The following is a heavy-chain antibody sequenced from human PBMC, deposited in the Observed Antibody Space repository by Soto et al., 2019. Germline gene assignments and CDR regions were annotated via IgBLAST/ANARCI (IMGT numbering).Heavy chain of an antibody. CDR3: AREQKTSGVQLWAFNCFDS. CDR2: ISYDGTNK. D-gene: IGHD5-18*01. CDR1: GFSFSISP. V-gene: IGHV3-30-3*01. Sequence: QVQLVESGGGVVQPGRSLRLSCAASGFSFSISPMHWVRQAPGKGPEWVALISYDGTNKFYADSVKGRFTISRDNSKSTLCLQAAGLRPEAAAVYYCAREQKTSGVQLWAFNCFDSWGQGTLVTVSS. J-gene: IGHJ5*01.